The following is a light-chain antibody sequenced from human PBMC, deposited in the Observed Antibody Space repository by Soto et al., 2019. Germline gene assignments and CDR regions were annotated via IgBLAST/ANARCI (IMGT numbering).Light chain of an antibody. CDR1: SSDVGGYNY. V-gene: IGLV2-14*01. Sequence: QSALTQPASVSGSPGQSITISCTGTSSDVGGYNYVSWYQQHPGKAPKLMIYDVSNRPSGVSNRSSGSKSGNTASLTISGLQADDEADYYCSSYTSSSTVVFGGGTKVTVL. CDR3: SSYTSSSTVV. J-gene: IGLJ2*01. CDR2: DVS.